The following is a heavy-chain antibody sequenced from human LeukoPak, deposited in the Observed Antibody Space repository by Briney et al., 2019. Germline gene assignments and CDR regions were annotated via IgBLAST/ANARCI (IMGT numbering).Heavy chain of an antibody. J-gene: IGHJ6*02. D-gene: IGHD1-26*01. CDR2: ISAYNGNT. Sequence: ASVKVSCKASGYTFTSYGISWVRQAPGQGLEWMGWISAYNGNTNYAQKLQGRVTMTTDTSTSTAYMELRSLRSDDTAVYYCARENSGSLYYYYGMDVWSQGTTVTVSS. CDR1: GYTFTSYG. CDR3: ARENSGSLYYYYGMDV. V-gene: IGHV1-18*01.